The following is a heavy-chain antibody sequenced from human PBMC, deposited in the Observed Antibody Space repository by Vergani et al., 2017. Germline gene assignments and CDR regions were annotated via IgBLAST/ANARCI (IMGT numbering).Heavy chain of an antibody. D-gene: IGHD2-15*01. CDR1: GFTFSSYG. Sequence: QVQLVESGGGVVQPGRSLRLSCAASGFTFSSYGMHWVRQAPGKGLEWVAVISYDGSNKYYADSVKGRFTISRDNAKNSLYLQMNSLRAEDTAVYYCARVLVVVVVATDAFDIWGQGTMVTVSS. CDR3: ARVLVVVVVATDAFDI. J-gene: IGHJ3*02. V-gene: IGHV3-30*03. CDR2: ISYDGSNK.